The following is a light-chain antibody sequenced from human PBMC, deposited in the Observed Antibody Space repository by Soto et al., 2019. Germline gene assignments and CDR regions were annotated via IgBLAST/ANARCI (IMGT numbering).Light chain of an antibody. CDR2: DAS. J-gene: IGKJ5*01. CDR3: QQYDDLPIT. CDR1: QDISNY. V-gene: IGKV1-33*01. Sequence: DIQMTQSPSSLSASVGDRVTITCQASQDISNYLNWYQQKAGEAPKLLIYDASNLATGVPSRFRGSGSGTDFTLTISSLQAEDIATYYCQQYDDLPITFGQGTRLDIK.